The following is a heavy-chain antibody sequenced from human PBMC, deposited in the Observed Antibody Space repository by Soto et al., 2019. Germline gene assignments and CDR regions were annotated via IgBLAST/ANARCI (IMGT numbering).Heavy chain of an antibody. CDR3: ARDGVYPVGRWFDP. Sequence: QVQLVQSGAEVKKPGSSVKVSCKASGGTFSSYAISWVRQAPGQGLEWMGGIIPIFGTANYAQKFQGRVTLNAHEFXSTAYMELSSLRSEDTAVYYCARDGVYPVGRWFDPWGQGTLVTVSS. CDR2: IIPIFGTA. CDR1: GGTFSSYA. D-gene: IGHD1-20*01. V-gene: IGHV1-69*12. J-gene: IGHJ5*02.